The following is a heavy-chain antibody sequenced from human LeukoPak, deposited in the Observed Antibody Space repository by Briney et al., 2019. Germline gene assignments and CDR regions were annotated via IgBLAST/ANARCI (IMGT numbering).Heavy chain of an antibody. CDR2: IYYSGYI. CDR3: ARDRSSVTGYFDL. CDR1: GGSINSGNYY. J-gene: IGHJ2*01. Sequence: SQTLSLTCTVSGGSINSGNYYWNWIRQLPGKGLEWGGYIYYSGYIYYNPSLKSRVAISIDTSKNQFSLKLSSVTAADTAIYYCARDRSSVTGYFDLWGRGTLVTASS. V-gene: IGHV4-31*03. D-gene: IGHD2-21*02.